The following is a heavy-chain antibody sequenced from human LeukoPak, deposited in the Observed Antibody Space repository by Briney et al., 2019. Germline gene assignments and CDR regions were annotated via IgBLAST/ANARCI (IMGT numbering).Heavy chain of an antibody. J-gene: IGHJ4*02. V-gene: IGHV3-21*01. CDR3: RRGCIYSQGFDY. CDR1: GFTFSGYS. CDR2: ISTASDYI. D-gene: IGHD6-13*01. Sequence: GGSLRLTCAASGFTFSGYSMNWVRQAPGKGLELFSSISTASDYIHYADSLKGQVPISRDNARNSLYLQMNSLRAEDTAVYYCRRGCIYSQGFDYWGQGSLVTVSS.